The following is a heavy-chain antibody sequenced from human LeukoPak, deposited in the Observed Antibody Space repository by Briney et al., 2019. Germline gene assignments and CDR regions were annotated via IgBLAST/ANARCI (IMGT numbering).Heavy chain of an antibody. D-gene: IGHD1-26*01. Sequence: PSETLSLTCTVSGGSISSSSYYWGWIRQPPGKGLEWIGSIYYSGSTYYNPSLKSRVTISVDTSKNQFSLKLSSVTAADTAVYYCARQEGGSYPPGYWGQGTLVTVSS. CDR1: GGSISSSSYY. J-gene: IGHJ4*02. CDR3: ARQEGGSYPPGY. V-gene: IGHV4-39*07. CDR2: IYYSGST.